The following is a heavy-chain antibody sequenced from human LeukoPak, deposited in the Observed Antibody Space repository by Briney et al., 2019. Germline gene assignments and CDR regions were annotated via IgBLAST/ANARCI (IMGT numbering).Heavy chain of an antibody. CDR2: IKQDGSEK. CDR3: ARELIRSYGRLAQTYYFDY. Sequence: PGGSLRLSCAASGFIFSSYWMTWVRQAPGKGLEWVANIKQDGSEKYYVDSVKGRFTISRDNAKNSLYLQMNSLRAEDTAVYYCARELIRSYGRLAQTYYFDYWGQGTLVTVSS. V-gene: IGHV3-7*01. J-gene: IGHJ4*02. D-gene: IGHD5-18*01. CDR1: GFIFSSYW.